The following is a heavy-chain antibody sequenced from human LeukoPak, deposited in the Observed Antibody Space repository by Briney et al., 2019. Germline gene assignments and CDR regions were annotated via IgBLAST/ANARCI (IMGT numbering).Heavy chain of an antibody. J-gene: IGHJ1*01. V-gene: IGHV3-53*04. CDR1: GFAVSNNY. CDR2: IYGGGST. CDR3: ARAYDSSGYWPEYFHH. Sequence: QPGGSLRLSCAASGFAVSNNYMSWVRQAPGKGLEWVSIIYGGGSTYYADSVNGQFTISRHNSKNTLFLQMNSLRTEDTAVYYCARAYDSSGYWPEYFHHWGQGTLVTVSS. D-gene: IGHD3-22*01.